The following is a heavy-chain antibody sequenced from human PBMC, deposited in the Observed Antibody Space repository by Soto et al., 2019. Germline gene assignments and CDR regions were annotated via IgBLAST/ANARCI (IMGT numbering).Heavy chain of an antibody. CDR1: GFTFSTSW. V-gene: IGHV3-7*01. CDR3: ARDLNYGVSTVYYDVFDT. CDR2: MKGDGSKE. Sequence: VQLVESGGGLVQPGGSLRHSCLASGFTFSTSWMTWVRQAPGKGLEWVANMKGDGSKENYVDSVKGRFTISRDNAKNSLFLQMNSLRDEDTTLYYCARDLNYGVSTVYYDVFDTWGQGTMVTVSP. D-gene: IGHD4-17*01. J-gene: IGHJ3*02.